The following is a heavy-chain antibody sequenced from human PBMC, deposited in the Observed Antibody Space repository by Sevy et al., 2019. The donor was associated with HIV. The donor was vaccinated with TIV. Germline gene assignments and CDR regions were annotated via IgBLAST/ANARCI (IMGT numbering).Heavy chain of an antibody. J-gene: IGHJ5*02. CDR2: ISWNSGTI. Sequence: GGSLRLSCAASGFTFDDYAMHWVRQTPGKGLEWVSGISWNSGTIAYADSVKGRFTISRDNAKNSLYLQMNSLRAEDTAVYYCAKEYSSGYSWGQGTLVTVSS. CDR3: AKEYSSGYS. V-gene: IGHV3-9*01. D-gene: IGHD3-22*01. CDR1: GFTFDDYA.